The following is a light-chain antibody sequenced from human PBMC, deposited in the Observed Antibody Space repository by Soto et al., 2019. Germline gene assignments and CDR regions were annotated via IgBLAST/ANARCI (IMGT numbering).Light chain of an antibody. CDR3: QQSYGTPFT. Sequence: DIQMAQSPSSLSASVGDSVTIACRASQSIFTYLSWYQQRPGKAPKLLIFAASSLQSGVPSRFSGRGSGTDFTLTISSLHPEDFANYYCQQSYGTPFTFGPGSRVDIK. CDR2: AAS. J-gene: IGKJ3*01. V-gene: IGKV1-39*01. CDR1: QSIFTY.